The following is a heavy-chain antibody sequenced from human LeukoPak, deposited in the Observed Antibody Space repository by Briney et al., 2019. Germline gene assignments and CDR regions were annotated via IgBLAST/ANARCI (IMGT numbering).Heavy chain of an antibody. Sequence: GASVKVSCKASGYTFTGYYMHWVRQAPGQGLEWMGWINPNSGGTNYAQRFQGRVTMTRDTSISTAYMELSRLRSDDTAVYYCARGIRRGYSYIQAYWGQGTLVTVSS. CDR2: INPNSGGT. CDR1: GYTFTGYY. CDR3: ARGIRRGYSYIQAY. V-gene: IGHV1-2*02. J-gene: IGHJ4*02. D-gene: IGHD5-18*01.